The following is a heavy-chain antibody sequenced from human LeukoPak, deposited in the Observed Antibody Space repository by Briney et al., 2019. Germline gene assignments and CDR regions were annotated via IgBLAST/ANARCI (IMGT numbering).Heavy chain of an antibody. CDR2: NSGNGVNT. CDR1: GFPLCIFP. CDR3: AIEPTGIFDF. J-gene: IGHJ4*02. V-gene: IGHV3-64*01. D-gene: IGHD3-10*01. Sequence: GGSLTLPCAASGFPLCIFPMLWLPQAPGKALEAVSANSGNGVNTHNASSVEARFTITRDNSKNTLYREMGSVSAEDMAVYCCAIEPTGIFDFWGQGTLVTVSS.